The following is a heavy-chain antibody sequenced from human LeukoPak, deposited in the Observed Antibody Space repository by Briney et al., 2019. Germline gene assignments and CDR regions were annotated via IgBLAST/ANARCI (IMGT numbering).Heavy chain of an antibody. V-gene: IGHV4-59*01. CDR1: GGSISSYY. CDR2: IYYSGST. J-gene: IGHJ4*02. Sequence: SETLSLTCTVSGGSISSYYWSWIRQPPGKGLEWIGYIYYSGSTNYNPSLKSRVTISVDTSKNQFSLKLSSVTAADTAVYYCARGPPHKFPYCGGDRYFDYWGQGTLVTVSS. D-gene: IGHD2-21*02. CDR3: ARGPPHKFPYCGGDRYFDY.